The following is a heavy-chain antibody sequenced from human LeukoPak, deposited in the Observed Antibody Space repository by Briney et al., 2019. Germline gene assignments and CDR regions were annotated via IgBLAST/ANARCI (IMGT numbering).Heavy chain of an antibody. J-gene: IGHJ4*02. CDR3: ARGRISFGNFDY. V-gene: IGHV4-59*01. D-gene: IGHD3-10*01. CDR1: GGSISSYY. CDR2: IYYSGST. Sequence: SETLSLTCTVSGGSISSYYWSWIRQPPGKGLEWIGYIYYSGSTNYNPSLKSRVTISVDTSKNQFSPKLSSVTAADTAVYYCARGRISFGNFDYWGQGTLVTVSS.